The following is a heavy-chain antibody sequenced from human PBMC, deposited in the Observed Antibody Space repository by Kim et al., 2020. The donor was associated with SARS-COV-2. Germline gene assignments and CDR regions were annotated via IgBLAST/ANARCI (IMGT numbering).Heavy chain of an antibody. J-gene: IGHJ6*02. CDR1: GYTFTSYA. CDR3: ARLRGESPMYYDFWSGYPHTNYYGMDV. D-gene: IGHD3-3*01. CDR2: INAGNGNT. V-gene: IGHV1-3*01. Sequence: ASVKVSCKASGYTFTSYAMHWVRQAPGQRLEWMGWINAGNGNTKYSQKFQGRVTITRDTSASTAYMELSSLRSEDTAVYYCARLRGESPMYYDFWSGYPHTNYYGMDVWGQGTTVTVSS.